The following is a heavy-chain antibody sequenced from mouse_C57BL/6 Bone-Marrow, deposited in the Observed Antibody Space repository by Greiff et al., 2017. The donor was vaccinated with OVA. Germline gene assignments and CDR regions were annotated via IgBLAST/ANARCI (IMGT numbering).Heavy chain of an antibody. D-gene: IGHD1-1*01. CDR1: GFNIKVYY. CDR3: ARSRYYGSSPPFAY. V-gene: IGHV14-2*01. Sequence: EVKLVESGAELVKPGASVKLSCTASGFNIKVYYMHWVKQRTEQGLEWIGRIDPEDGETKYAPKFQGKATITADTSSNTAYLQLSSLTSEDTAVYYCARSRYYGSSPPFAYWGQGTLVTVSA. J-gene: IGHJ3*01. CDR2: IDPEDGET.